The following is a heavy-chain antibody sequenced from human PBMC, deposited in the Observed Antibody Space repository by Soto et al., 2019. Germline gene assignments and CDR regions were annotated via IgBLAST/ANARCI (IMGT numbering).Heavy chain of an antibody. CDR2: IYSGGSI. J-gene: IGHJ4*02. Sequence: GGSMILSCAVSGFSVSNHYMTWVSQAPGKGLEWISVIYSGGSISYADSVKGRFTISRDNSKNTLYLQMHSLRVDDTAVYYCARYNYWGQGTLVTVSS. CDR1: GFSVSNHY. V-gene: IGHV3-53*01. CDR3: ARYNY. D-gene: IGHD1-1*01.